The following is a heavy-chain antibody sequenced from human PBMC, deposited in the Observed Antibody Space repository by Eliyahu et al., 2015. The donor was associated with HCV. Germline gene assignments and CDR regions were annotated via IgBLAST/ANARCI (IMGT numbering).Heavy chain of an antibody. D-gene: IGHD6-13*01. J-gene: IGHJ5*02. V-gene: IGHV3-11*01. CDR3: ARGAGATIAAAATGSWFDP. Sequence: DSVEGRFTISRDNPNNSLFLQMNSLRADDTAVYYCARGAGATIAAAATGSWFDPWGQGTLVTVSS.